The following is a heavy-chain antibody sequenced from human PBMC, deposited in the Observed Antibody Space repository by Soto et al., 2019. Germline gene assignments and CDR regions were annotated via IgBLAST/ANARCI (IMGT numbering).Heavy chain of an antibody. Sequence: QVQLQESGPGLVKPSQTLSLTCTVSGGSISSGDYYWSWIRQPPGKGLEWIGYIYYSGSTYYNPSLKSRVTLSVDTSKNQFSLKLSSVTAADTAVYYCARGSFLWGATDAFDIWGQGTMVTVSS. D-gene: IGHD3-16*01. CDR2: IYYSGST. CDR1: GGSISSGDYY. J-gene: IGHJ3*02. CDR3: ARGSFLWGATDAFDI. V-gene: IGHV4-30-4*01.